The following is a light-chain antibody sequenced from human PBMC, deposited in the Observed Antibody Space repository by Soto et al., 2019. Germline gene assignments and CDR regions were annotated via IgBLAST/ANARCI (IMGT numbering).Light chain of an antibody. CDR3: QQSYSTPWT. V-gene: IGKV1-39*01. J-gene: IGKJ1*01. CDR1: QSISSY. CDR2: AAS. Sequence: DIRMTQSPSSLSASVGDRVTITCRASQSISSYLDWYQQKPGKAPKLLIYAASSLHSGVPSRFSGTGSGTDFTLTISSLQPEDFATYYCQQSYSTPWTFGQGTKVEIK.